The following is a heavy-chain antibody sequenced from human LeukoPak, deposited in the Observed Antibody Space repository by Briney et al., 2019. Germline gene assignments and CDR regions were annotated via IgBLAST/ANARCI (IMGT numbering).Heavy chain of an antibody. V-gene: IGHV3-23*01. Sequence: PGGSLRLSCGASGFTLHSYAMRWVRQAPGKGLEWVSAISGSGGSTYYADSVKGRFTISRDNSKNTLYLQMNSLRAEDTAVYYCAKRRYCSSTSCSGFDYWGQGTLVTVSS. D-gene: IGHD2-2*01. CDR2: ISGSGGST. CDR1: GFTLHSYA. J-gene: IGHJ4*02. CDR3: AKRRYCSSTSCSGFDY.